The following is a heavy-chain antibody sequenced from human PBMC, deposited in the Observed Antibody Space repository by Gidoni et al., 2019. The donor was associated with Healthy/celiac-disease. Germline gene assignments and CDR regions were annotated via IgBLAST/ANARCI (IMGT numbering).Heavy chain of an antibody. D-gene: IGHD6-19*01. Sequence: QVQLVESGGGVVQPGRSLRLSCAASGFTFSSYGMHWVRQAPGKGLEWVAVIWYDGSNKYYEDSVKGRFNISRDNSKNTLYLQMNSLRAEDTAVYYCARGGAVAGKPPFDYWGQGTLVTVSS. V-gene: IGHV3-33*01. CDR3: ARGGAVAGKPPFDY. CDR2: IWYDGSNK. CDR1: GFTFSSYG. J-gene: IGHJ4*02.